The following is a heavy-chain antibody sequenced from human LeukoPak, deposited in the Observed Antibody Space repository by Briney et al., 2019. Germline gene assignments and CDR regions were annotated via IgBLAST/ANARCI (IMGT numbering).Heavy chain of an antibody. J-gene: IGHJ6*02. V-gene: IGHV3-23*01. Sequence: GGSLRLSCAASGSTFSSYAMSWVRQAPGKGLEWVSAISGSGGSTYYADSVKGRFTISRDNSKNTLYLQMNSLRAEDTAVYYCAKAPDWLSYYYYGMDVWGQGTTVTVSS. CDR3: AKAPDWLSYYYYGMDV. CDR2: ISGSGGST. CDR1: GSTFSSYA. D-gene: IGHD3-9*01.